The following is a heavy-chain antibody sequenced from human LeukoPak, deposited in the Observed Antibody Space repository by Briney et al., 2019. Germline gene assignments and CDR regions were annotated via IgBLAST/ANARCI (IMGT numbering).Heavy chain of an antibody. CDR1: GFTVTNDY. V-gene: IGHV3-66*01. D-gene: IGHD6-13*01. CDR3: ATDVRSSPLGF. CDR2: IYNGGST. Sequence: PGGSLRLSCAVSGFTVTNDYMNWVRQAPGKGLEWVSIIYNGGSTYYADSVKGRFTISRDSSNNTLFLQMSNLRADDSGLYYCATDVRSSPLGFWGHGTLVTVSS. J-gene: IGHJ4*01.